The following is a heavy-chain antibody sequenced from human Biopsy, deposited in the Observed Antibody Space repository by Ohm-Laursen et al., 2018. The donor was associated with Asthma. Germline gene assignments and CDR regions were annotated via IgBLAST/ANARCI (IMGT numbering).Heavy chain of an antibody. CDR1: RFTYA. CDR3: AREGVAGTHIED. J-gene: IGHJ4*02. D-gene: IGHD6-19*01. CDR2: ISGDAQRT. V-gene: IGHV3-NL1*01. Sequence: SLRLSCAASRFTYAMHWVRQAPGKGLEWVSGISGDAQRTYYEDSVKGRFTISRDNSKNTLSLQMNSLTAEDTAVYYCAREGVAGTHIEDWGQGTLVTVSS.